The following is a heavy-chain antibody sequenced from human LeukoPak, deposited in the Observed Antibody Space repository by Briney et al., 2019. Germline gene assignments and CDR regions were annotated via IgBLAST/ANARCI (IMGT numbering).Heavy chain of an antibody. CDR2: IFYSGNT. Sequence: SETLSLTCTVSGGSISSSSYYWGWIRQPPGKGLEWFGSIFYSGNTYYNASLKSRVTISVDTSKNHFSLKLSSVTSADTSVYYCARRSSGGGLFDYWGQGTLVTVSS. CDR1: GGSISSSSYY. J-gene: IGHJ4*02. CDR3: ARRSSGGGLFDY. D-gene: IGHD6-19*01. V-gene: IGHV4-39*02.